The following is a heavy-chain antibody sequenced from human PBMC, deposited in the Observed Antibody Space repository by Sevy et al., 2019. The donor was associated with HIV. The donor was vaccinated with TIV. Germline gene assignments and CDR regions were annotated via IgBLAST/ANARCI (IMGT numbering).Heavy chain of an antibody. D-gene: IGHD2-2*01. CDR2: INPNSGGT. CDR1: GYTFTGYY. CDR3: ARDWDCSSTSCYLLYYYDSSDSDAFDI. J-gene: IGHJ3*02. V-gene: IGHV1-2*06. Sequence: ASVKVSCKASGYTFTGYYMHWVQQAPGQGLEWMGRINPNSGGTNYAQKFQGRVTMTRDTSISTAYMELSRLRSDDTAVYYCARDWDCSSTSCYLLYYYDSSDSDAFDIWGQGTMVTVSS.